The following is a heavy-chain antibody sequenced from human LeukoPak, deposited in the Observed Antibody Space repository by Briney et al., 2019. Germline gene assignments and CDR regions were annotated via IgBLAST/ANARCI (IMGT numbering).Heavy chain of an antibody. CDR2: INHSGST. Sequence: SETLSLTCAVYGGSFSGYYWSWIRQPPGKGLEWMGEINHSGSTNYNPSLKSRGTISVDTSKNQFSLKPSSVTAADTAVYYCARGPDYYGSGIRYFDYWGQGTLVTVSS. CDR1: GGSFSGYY. D-gene: IGHD3-10*01. CDR3: ARGPDYYGSGIRYFDY. V-gene: IGHV4-34*01. J-gene: IGHJ4*02.